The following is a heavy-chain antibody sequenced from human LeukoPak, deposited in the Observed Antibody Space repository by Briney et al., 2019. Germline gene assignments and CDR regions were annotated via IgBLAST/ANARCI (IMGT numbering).Heavy chain of an antibody. CDR1: GFTFSSYA. CDR3: ARGSEYQLLPNY. D-gene: IGHD2-2*01. Sequence: GGSLRLSCAASGFTFSSYAMHWVRQAPGKGLEWVAVISYDGSNKYYADSVKGRFTISRDNSKNTLYLQMNSLRAEDTAVYYCARGSEYQLLPNYWGQGTLVTVSS. V-gene: IGHV3-30-3*01. CDR2: ISYDGSNK. J-gene: IGHJ4*02.